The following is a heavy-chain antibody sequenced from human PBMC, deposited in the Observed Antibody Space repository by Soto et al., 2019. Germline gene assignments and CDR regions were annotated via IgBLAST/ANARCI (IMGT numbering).Heavy chain of an antibody. CDR2: IKEDGSEK. CDR1: GFTFSTFW. CDR3: ARDFSSGRRAANWFDP. J-gene: IGHJ5*02. D-gene: IGHD1-26*01. V-gene: IGHV3-7*01. Sequence: GGSLRLSCAASGFTFSTFWMDWVRQAPGKGLEWVAKIKEDGSEKYYADSLKGRFTISRDNSRKTLYLQMNSLRAEDTAVYHCARDFSSGRRAANWFDPWGQGTLVTVSS.